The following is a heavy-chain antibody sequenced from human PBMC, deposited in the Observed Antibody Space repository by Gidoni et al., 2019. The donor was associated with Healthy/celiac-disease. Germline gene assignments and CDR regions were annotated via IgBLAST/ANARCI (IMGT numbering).Heavy chain of an antibody. J-gene: IGHJ4*02. CDR2: TYDSGST. Sequence: QVQLQESGPGLVKPSQTLSLTCTVSGGSLSRGYYYWSWIRQPPGKGLEWIGYTYDSGSTYYNPALKSRVTISVDTSKNQVSLKVSSGTAADTAVYDGARGGGYSGYGEIDYWGQGTLVTVSS. CDR1: GGSLSRGYYY. D-gene: IGHD5-12*01. CDR3: ARGGGYSGYGEIDY. V-gene: IGHV4-30-4*01.